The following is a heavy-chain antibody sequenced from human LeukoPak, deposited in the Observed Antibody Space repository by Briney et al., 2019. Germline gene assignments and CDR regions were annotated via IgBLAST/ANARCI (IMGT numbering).Heavy chain of an antibody. CDR2: FSGSGTTT. J-gene: IGHJ6*03. Sequence: PGGSLRLSCAASGFTFRNYAMNWVRQAPGKGLEWVSGFSGSGTTTDYADSVKGRFTISRDNSKNTLYLQMNSLRDEDTAVYYCAKDLITMVRGARRHYYYYMDVWGKGTTVTISS. CDR3: AKDLITMVRGARRHYYYYMDV. V-gene: IGHV3-23*01. D-gene: IGHD3-10*01. CDR1: GFTFRNYA.